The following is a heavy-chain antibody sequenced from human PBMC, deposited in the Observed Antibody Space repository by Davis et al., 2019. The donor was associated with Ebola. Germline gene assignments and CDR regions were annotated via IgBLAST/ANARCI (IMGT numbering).Heavy chain of an antibody. CDR3: ASSTTLVRRLDAFDI. CDR1: GNSFSSHW. D-gene: IGHD4-23*01. Sequence: GESLKISCTDSGNSFSSHWIGWVLQLPVKGLEWMGIIYTGDSETRYSPSFQGQVTISADKSISTAYLQWSSLKAPDTAMYYCASSTTLVRRLDAFDIWGQGTMVTVSS. V-gene: IGHV5-51*01. CDR2: IYTGDSET. J-gene: IGHJ3*02.